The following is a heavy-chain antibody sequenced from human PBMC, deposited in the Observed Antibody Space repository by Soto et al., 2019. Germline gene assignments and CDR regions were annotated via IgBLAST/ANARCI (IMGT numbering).Heavy chain of an antibody. Sequence: SETLSLTCAVYGGSLSGYYCSWIRQPPGKGLEWIGEINHSGSTNYNPSLKSRVTISVDTSKNQLSLKLSSVTAADTAVYYCARHTPAISISDHWGQGTLVT. CDR3: ARHTPAISISDH. V-gene: IGHV4-34*01. J-gene: IGHJ4*02. D-gene: IGHD2-15*01. CDR2: INHSGST. CDR1: GGSLSGYY.